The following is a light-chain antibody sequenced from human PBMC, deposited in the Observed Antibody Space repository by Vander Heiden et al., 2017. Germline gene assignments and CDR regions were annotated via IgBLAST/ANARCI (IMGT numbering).Light chain of an antibody. CDR1: QSVSSN. CDR2: GAS. J-gene: IGKJ2*01. CDR3: QQNNNWPPYT. Sequence: IVLTQSPATFSVSPGERATLSCRASQSVSSNLAWYQQKPGQAPRLLIYGASTRATGIPARFSGSGYGTEFTLTISSRQSEEFAVYYCQQNNNWPPYTFGQGTKVEIK. V-gene: IGKV3-15*01.